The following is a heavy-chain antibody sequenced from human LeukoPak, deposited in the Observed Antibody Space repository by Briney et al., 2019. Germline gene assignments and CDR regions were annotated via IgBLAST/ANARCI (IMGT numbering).Heavy chain of an antibody. CDR1: GFTISDYY. J-gene: IGHJ4*02. CDR2: ISSSSSYT. CDR3: ARDRDGDLYFDY. D-gene: IGHD4-17*01. V-gene: IGHV3-11*06. Sequence: GGSLRLSCAASGFTISDYYMSWIRQAPGKGLEWVSYISSSSSYTNYADSVKGRFTISRGNAKNSLYLQMNSLRAEDTAVYYCARDRDGDLYFDYWGQGPLVTVSS.